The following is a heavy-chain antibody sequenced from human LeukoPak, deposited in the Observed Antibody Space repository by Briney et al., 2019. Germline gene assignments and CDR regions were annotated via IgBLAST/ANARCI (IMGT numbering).Heavy chain of an antibody. Sequence: GGSLRLSCTACGFTFSSYSMNLVRQAPGKGLEWVSYISSSSSTIYYADSVKGRFTISRDNAKNSLYLQMSSLRDEDTAVYYCARANGMDVWGQGTTVTVSS. CDR3: ARANGMDV. V-gene: IGHV3-48*02. J-gene: IGHJ6*02. CDR1: GFTFSSYS. CDR2: ISSSSSTI.